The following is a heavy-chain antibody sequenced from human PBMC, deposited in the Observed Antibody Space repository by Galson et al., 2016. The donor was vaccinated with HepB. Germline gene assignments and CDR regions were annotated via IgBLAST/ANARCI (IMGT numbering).Heavy chain of an antibody. Sequence: SVKVSCKASGGTFSTYAISWVRQAPGQGLEWMGRIIPILGIANYAQKFQGRVTITADRSTRTAYMELSSLRSEDTAVYYCASSTYSYDSSGYSQFDYWGQGTLVTVSS. CDR2: IIPILGIA. CDR1: GGTFSTYA. CDR3: ASSTYSYDSSGYSQFDY. V-gene: IGHV1-69*04. D-gene: IGHD3-22*01. J-gene: IGHJ4*02.